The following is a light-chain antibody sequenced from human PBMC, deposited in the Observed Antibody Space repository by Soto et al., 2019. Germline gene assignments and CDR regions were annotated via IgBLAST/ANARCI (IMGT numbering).Light chain of an antibody. V-gene: IGLV1-44*01. Sequence: QSVLTQPPSASGTPGQRVAISCSGGNSNIGTNHVNWYQQLPGTAPKLLIYGNNQRPSGVPDRFSGSRSGTSASLAISGLQSEDEADYYCSSFAGSGTVFGTGTKVTVL. J-gene: IGLJ1*01. CDR1: NSNIGTNH. CDR3: SSFAGSGTV. CDR2: GNN.